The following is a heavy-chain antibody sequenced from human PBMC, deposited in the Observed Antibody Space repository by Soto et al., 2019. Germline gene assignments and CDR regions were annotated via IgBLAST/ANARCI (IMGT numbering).Heavy chain of an antibody. CDR2: IYYSEST. Sequence: SETLSLTCTVSGGSISSGDYYWSWIRQPPGKGLEWIGHIYYSESTHYNPSLKSRVIISVDTSKNQFSLKLSSVTAADTAVYYCASLPIAAAGTYYYYGMDVWGQGTTVTVSS. D-gene: IGHD6-13*01. V-gene: IGHV4-30-4*01. CDR1: GGSISSGDYY. CDR3: ASLPIAAAGTYYYYGMDV. J-gene: IGHJ6*02.